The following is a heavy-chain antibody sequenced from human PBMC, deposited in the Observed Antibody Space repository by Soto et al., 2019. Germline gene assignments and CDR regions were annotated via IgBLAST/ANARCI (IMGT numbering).Heavy chain of an antibody. CDR3: ARGPYCSGGSCYHFDY. D-gene: IGHD2-15*01. CDR2: ISGSGGST. Sequence: GGSLRLSCAASGFTFSSYAMSWVRQAPGKGLEWVSAISGSGGSTYYADSVKGRFTISRDNSKNTLYLQMNSLRAEDTAVYYRARGPYCSGGSCYHFDYWGQGTLVTVSS. CDR1: GFTFSSYA. J-gene: IGHJ4*02. V-gene: IGHV3-23*01.